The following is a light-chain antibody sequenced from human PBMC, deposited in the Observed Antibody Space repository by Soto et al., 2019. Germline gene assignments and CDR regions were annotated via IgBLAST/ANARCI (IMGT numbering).Light chain of an antibody. CDR1: QSISDW. CDR3: QQYNSYSRT. CDR2: KAS. Sequence: DIQMIQSPATLSASVGDRVTITCRASQSISDWLAWYQQTPGKAPKLLIYKASSLESGVPSRFSGSVSGTEFTLTISSLQPDDFATYYCQQYNSYSRTFGQGTKVDIK. J-gene: IGKJ1*01. V-gene: IGKV1-5*03.